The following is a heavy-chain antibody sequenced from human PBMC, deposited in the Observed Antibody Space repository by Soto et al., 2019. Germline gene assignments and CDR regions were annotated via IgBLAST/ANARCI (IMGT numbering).Heavy chain of an antibody. D-gene: IGHD3-22*01. Sequence: PGGTLRLSCAAYGFTFSDYYINWVRQAPGKGLEWVGRTRNKANSYTTDYAAFVKGRFTISRDDSKNLIYLQMNSLKTEDTAVYYCAREGSSSGPDYEYWGQGTLVTVSS. CDR2: TRNKANSYTT. CDR1: GFTFSDYY. V-gene: IGHV3-72*01. J-gene: IGHJ4*02. CDR3: AREGSSSGPDYEY.